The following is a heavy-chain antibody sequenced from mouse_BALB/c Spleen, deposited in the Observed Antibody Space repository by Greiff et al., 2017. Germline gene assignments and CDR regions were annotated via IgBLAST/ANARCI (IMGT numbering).Heavy chain of an antibody. CDR1: GYAFTNYL. Sequence: QVQLKQSGAELVRPGTSVKVSCKASGYAFTNYLIEWVKQRPGQGLEWIGVINPGSGGTNYNEKFKGKATLTADKSSSTAYMQLSSLTSDDSAVYFCARGSNYFWFAYWGQGTLVTVSA. J-gene: IGHJ3*01. D-gene: IGHD2-5*01. CDR2: INPGSGGT. V-gene: IGHV1-54*01. CDR3: ARGSNYFWFAY.